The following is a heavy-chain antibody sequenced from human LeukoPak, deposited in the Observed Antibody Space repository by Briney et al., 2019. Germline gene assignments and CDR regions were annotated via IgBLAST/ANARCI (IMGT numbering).Heavy chain of an antibody. CDR1: GYTFTNYG. CDR2: INPSGGST. Sequence: ASVKVSCKASGYTFTNYGLSWVRQAPGQGLEWMGIINPSGGSTSYAQKFQGRVTMTRDTSTSTVYMELSSLRSEDTAVYYCARELIVVVTATPRELDYWGQGTLVTVSS. J-gene: IGHJ4*02. CDR3: ARELIVVVTATPRELDY. D-gene: IGHD2-21*02. V-gene: IGHV1-46*01.